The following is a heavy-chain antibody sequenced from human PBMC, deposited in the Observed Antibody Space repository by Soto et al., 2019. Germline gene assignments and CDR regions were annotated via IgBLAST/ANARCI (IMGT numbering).Heavy chain of an antibody. CDR1: GGSITSHY. CDR2: INHSGLT. D-gene: IGHD3-10*01. CDR3: ARQGFGQLHGLVDV. J-gene: IGHJ6*02. V-gene: IGHV4-59*08. Sequence: QVQLQESGPGLVKPSETLSLTCSVSGGSITSHYCSWFRQPPGKGLEWIGYINHSGLTSYNPSLKSRVTMSWDTSKNQFSLKVNAVTAADAALYYCARQGFGQLHGLVDVWGPGTTVTVSS.